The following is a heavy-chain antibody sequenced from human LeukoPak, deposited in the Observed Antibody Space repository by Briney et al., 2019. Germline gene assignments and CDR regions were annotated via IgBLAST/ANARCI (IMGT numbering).Heavy chain of an antibody. CDR2: ISAYNGNT. V-gene: IGHV1-18*01. CDR3: ARGVFGIVVVPAASPFDY. J-gene: IGHJ4*02. Sequence: ASVKVSCKASGYTFTSYGISWVRQAPGQGLEWMGWISAYNGNTNYAQKLQGRVTMTTDTSTSTAYMELRSLRSDDTAVYYCARGVFGIVVVPAASPFDYWGQGTLVTVSS. D-gene: IGHD2-2*01. CDR1: GYTFTSYG.